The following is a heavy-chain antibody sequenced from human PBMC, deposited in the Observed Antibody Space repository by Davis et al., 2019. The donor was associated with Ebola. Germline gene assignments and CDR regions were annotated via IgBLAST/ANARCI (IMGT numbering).Heavy chain of an antibody. V-gene: IGHV3-30-3*01. J-gene: IGHJ4*02. CDR3: ARGSGWYSEYYFDY. D-gene: IGHD6-19*01. CDR2: ISYDGSDR. CDR1: GFTFSSYA. Sequence: PGGSLRLSCAASGFTFSSYAMYWVRQAPGKGLEWVAHISYDGSDRNHADSLKGRFTISRDNSKNTLFLQVSSLRAEDTALYYCARGSGWYSEYYFDYWGQGTLVTVSS.